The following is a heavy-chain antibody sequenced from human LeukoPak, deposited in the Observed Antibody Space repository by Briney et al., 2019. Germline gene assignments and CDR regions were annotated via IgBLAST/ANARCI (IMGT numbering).Heavy chain of an antibody. J-gene: IGHJ3*02. V-gene: IGHV1-69*13. D-gene: IGHD5-24*01. CDR3: ARDVGRDGYNSNAFDI. CDR2: IIPIFGTA. CDR1: GGTFSSYA. Sequence: ASVKVSCKASGGTFSSYAISWVRQAPGQGLEWMGGIIPIFGTANYAQKFQGRVTITADESTSTAYMELSSLRSEDTAVYYCARDVGRDGYNSNAFDIWGQGTMVTVSS.